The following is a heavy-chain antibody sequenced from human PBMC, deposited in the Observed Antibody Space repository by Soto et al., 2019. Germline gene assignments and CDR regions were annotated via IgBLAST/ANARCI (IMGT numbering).Heavy chain of an antibody. Sequence: QLQLQESGSGLVKPSQTLSLTCAVSGGSISSGGYSWSWIRQPPGKGLEWIGYIYHSGSTYYNPSLKSRVAISVDRAKNQFSLKLSSVTAADTAVYYCARAGGLGAVAADYWGQGTLVTVSS. D-gene: IGHD6-19*01. CDR3: ARAGGLGAVAADY. V-gene: IGHV4-30-2*01. CDR2: IYHSGST. J-gene: IGHJ4*02. CDR1: GGSISSGGYS.